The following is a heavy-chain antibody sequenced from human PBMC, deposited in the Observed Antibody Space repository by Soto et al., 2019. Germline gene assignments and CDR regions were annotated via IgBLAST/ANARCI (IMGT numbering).Heavy chain of an antibody. CDR1: DGPFSAYY. D-gene: IGHD4-17*01. V-gene: IGHV4-34*01. CDR2: INHSGTT. CDR3: ARGDYLYYFDY. Sequence: QVQLQQWGAGLLKPSETLSLTCAVYDGPFSAYYWTWVRQPPGKGLEWIGEINHSGTTNYNPSLKSRGSISRDMSRKQFSLKLSSVTAADTAVYYCARGDYLYYFDYWGQGTLVTVSP. J-gene: IGHJ4*02.